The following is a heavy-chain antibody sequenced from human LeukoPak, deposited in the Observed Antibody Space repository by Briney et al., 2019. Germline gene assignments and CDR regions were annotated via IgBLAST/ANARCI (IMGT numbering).Heavy chain of an antibody. CDR3: ARRDFYDTTGYLFDY. CDR1: GFTLSTYE. CDR2: ITTSGSTM. D-gene: IGHD3-22*01. V-gene: IGHV3-48*03. Sequence: PGRSLRLSCAASGFTLSTYEMNWVRQAPGKGLDWVSYITTSGSTMSYADSVKGRFTISRDNAKNSLYLQMNGLRAEDTAVYYCARRDFYDTTGYLFDYWGQGTLVTVSS. J-gene: IGHJ4*02.